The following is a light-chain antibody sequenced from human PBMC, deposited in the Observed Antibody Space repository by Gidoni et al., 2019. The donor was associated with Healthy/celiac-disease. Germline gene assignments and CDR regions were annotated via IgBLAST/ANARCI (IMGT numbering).Light chain of an antibody. Sequence: EIVMTQSPATLSVSPGERATLSCRASQSVSSKLAWYQQKPGQAPRLLIYGASTRATGIPARFSGSGSGTEHTLTISSLQSEDFAVYYCQQYNNWPRTFGQGTKVEIK. CDR1: QSVSSK. J-gene: IGKJ1*01. CDR2: GAS. V-gene: IGKV3-15*01. CDR3: QQYNNWPRT.